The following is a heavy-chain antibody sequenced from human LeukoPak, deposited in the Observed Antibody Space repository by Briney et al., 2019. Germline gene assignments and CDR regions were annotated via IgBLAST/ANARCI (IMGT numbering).Heavy chain of an antibody. CDR1: GGSISSDY. D-gene: IGHD3-22*01. V-gene: IGHV4-59*01. Sequence: PSETLSLTCTVSGGSISSDYWSWIRQPPGKGLEWIGYIYYRGSTNYNPSLKSRVTISVVTSKNQFSLKLSSVTAADTAVYYCARLSGYSSGHYYSDYWGQGTLVTVSS. J-gene: IGHJ4*02. CDR3: ARLSGYSSGHYYSDY. CDR2: IYYRGST.